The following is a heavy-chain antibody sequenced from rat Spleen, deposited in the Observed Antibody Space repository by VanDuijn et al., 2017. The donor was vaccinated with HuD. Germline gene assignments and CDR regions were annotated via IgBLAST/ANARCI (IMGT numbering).Heavy chain of an antibody. J-gene: IGHJ2*01. CDR2: ISYGDSSGHSST. CDR1: GFTLSDHF. CDR3: ARRHYGYTDYFDY. D-gene: IGHD1-9*01. V-gene: IGHV5-29*01. Sequence: EVQLVESDGGLVQPGKSLKLSCAASGFTLSDHFMAWVRQAPTKGLEWVATISYGDSSGHSSTYYRDSVKGRFTISRDNAQSTLSLQMDSLRSEDTATYYCARRHYGYTDYFDYWGQGVMVTVSS.